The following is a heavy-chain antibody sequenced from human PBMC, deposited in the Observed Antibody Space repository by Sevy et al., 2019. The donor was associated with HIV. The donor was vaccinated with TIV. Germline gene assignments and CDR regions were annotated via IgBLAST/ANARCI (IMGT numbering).Heavy chain of an antibody. V-gene: IGHV4-38-2*01. CDR3: AGGGAGATSYFDY. Sequence: SETLSLTCAVSGYSIGSGYFWGWIRQPPGKGLEWIGNIYHSGGTSYNPSLKSRVTISVDTSKNRFSLSLNSVTASDTAVYYCAGGGAGATSYFDYWGQGTLVTVSS. D-gene: IGHD5-12*01. J-gene: IGHJ4*02. CDR2: IYHSGGT. CDR1: GYSIGSGYF.